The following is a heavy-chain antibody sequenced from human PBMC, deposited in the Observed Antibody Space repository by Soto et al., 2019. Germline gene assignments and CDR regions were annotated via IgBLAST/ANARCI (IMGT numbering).Heavy chain of an antibody. V-gene: IGHV3-21*01. CDR3: ASKTVIGYYYGLDV. CDR2: ISTNSRYI. Sequence: GGSLRLSFSASLFIFISYRINWFRHAPGKGLEWISSISTNSRYIYYADSVEGRFTVSRDNSNNSLYLQMDNLRAEDTAVYYCASKTVIGYYYGLDVWGQGTTVTVSS. D-gene: IGHD2-15*01. J-gene: IGHJ6*02. CDR1: LFIFISYR.